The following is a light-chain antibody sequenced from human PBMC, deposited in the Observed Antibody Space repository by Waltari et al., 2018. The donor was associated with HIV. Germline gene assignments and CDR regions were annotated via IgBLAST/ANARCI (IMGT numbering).Light chain of an antibody. CDR2: GKN. CDR1: NLRTYY. CDR3: KTRDRSGNLYV. V-gene: IGLV3-19*01. Sequence: SSEVTQVPAVSVALGQTVKITCQGDNLRTYYASWYQQRPGQAPALVSYGKNKRPSEIPDRFSSSASRNTASLTITGAQAEDEADYYCKTRDRSGNLYVFGTGTTVTVL. J-gene: IGLJ1*01.